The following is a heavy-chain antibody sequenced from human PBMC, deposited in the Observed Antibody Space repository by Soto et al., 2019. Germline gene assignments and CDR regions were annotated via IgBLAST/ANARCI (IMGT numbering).Heavy chain of an antibody. D-gene: IGHD3-16*01. Sequence: GESLKISCKGSGYSFTSYWIGWVRQMPGKGLELMGIIYPGDSDTRYSPSFQGQVTISADKSISNAYLQWSSLKASDTAMYYCARNEKDYDYVWGSLEYGMYXWGQGTTVTVS. V-gene: IGHV5-51*01. CDR3: ARNEKDYDYVWGSLEYGMYX. CDR2: IYPGDSDT. CDR1: GYSFTSYW. J-gene: IGHJ6*02.